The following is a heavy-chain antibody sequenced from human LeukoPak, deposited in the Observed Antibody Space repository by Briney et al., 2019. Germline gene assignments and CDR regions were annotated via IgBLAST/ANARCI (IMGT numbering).Heavy chain of an antibody. CDR2: ISGSDSST. Sequence: GGSLRLTCAASGFTFSSSAMSWVRQAPGKGLEWVSTISGSDSSTHYADSVKGRFTISRDNSKNTLYLQMNSLRAEDTAVYYCAKDRGGYSYIFEYWGQGTLVTVSS. J-gene: IGHJ4*02. V-gene: IGHV3-23*01. CDR1: GFTFSSSA. CDR3: AKDRGGYSYIFEY. D-gene: IGHD5-18*01.